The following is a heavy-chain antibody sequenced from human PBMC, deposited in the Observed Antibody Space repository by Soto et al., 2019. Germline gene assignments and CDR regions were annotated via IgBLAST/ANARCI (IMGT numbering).Heavy chain of an antibody. CDR1: GFTFSSYA. D-gene: IGHD6-13*01. Sequence: PGGSLRLSCAASGFTFSSYAMSWVRQAPGKGLEWVSAISGSGVSTYYADSVKGRFTISRDNSKNTLYLQMNSLRAEDTAVYYCAREQLVRLAFDIWGQGTMVTVSS. CDR3: AREQLVRLAFDI. J-gene: IGHJ3*02. V-gene: IGHV3-23*01. CDR2: ISGSGVST.